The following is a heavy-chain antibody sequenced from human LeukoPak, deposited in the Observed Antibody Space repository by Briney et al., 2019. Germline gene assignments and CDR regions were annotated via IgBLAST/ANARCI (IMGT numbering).Heavy chain of an antibody. CDR3: ARGGWYFDD. V-gene: IGHV4-59*11. J-gene: IGHJ4*01. CDR1: GGSISGHY. CDR2: IHYTVNT. Sequence: SEALSLTCTVSGGSISGHYWSWIRQPPGKGLEWIGYIHYTVNTKYNPSLKSRVTISLDTSQNQFYLRLRSVDAADTAVYFCARGGWYFDDWGNGTLVTVCS. D-gene: IGHD6-19*01.